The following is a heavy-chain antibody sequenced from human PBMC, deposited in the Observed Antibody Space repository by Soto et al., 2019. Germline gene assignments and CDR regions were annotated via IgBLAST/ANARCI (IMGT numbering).Heavy chain of an antibody. CDR1: GFAFSSYS. Sequence: GGSLRLSCAASGFAFSSYSMNWVRQAPGKGLEWVSYISSSSSTIYYADSVKGRFTISRDNAKNSLYLQMNSLRAEDTAVYHCARDYYISEEPDAFDIWGQGTMVTVSS. CDR3: ARDYYISEEPDAFDI. V-gene: IGHV3-48*01. J-gene: IGHJ3*02. CDR2: ISSSSSTI. D-gene: IGHD3-22*01.